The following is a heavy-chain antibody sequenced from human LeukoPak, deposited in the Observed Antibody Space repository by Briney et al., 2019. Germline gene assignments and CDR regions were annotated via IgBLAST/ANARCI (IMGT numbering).Heavy chain of an antibody. CDR2: ITWNSNNL. J-gene: IGHJ3*02. V-gene: IGHV3-9*01. CDR1: GFTFDDYA. Sequence: PGGSLRLSCAASGFTFDDYAMPWVRHSPGKGLEWVSGITWNSNNLGYADYVKGRFTISRDNAKNSLFLQMNSLRTEDTAFYYCAKDILAVGALDAFDIWGQGTMVTVSS. D-gene: IGHD1-26*01. CDR3: AKDILAVGALDAFDI.